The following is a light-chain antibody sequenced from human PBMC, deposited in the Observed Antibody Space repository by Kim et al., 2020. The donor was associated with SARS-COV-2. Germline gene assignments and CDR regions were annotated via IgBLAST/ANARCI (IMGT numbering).Light chain of an antibody. CDR3: QSYDSSLSGV. J-gene: IGLJ3*02. CDR2: GNS. V-gene: IGLV1-40*01. Sequence: GQRVTISCTGSSSNIGAGYDVHWYQQLPGTAPKLLIYGNSNRPSGVPDRFSGSKSGTSASLAITGLHAEDEADYYCQSYDSSLSGVFGGGTQLTVL. CDR1: SSNIGAGYD.